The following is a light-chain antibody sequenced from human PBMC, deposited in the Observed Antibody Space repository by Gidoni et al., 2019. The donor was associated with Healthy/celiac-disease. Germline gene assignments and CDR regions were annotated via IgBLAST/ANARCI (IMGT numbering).Light chain of an antibody. V-gene: IGKV1-9*01. Sequence: DIQLTQSPSFLSASVGDRVTITCRASQGISSYLAWYQQKPGKAPKLLIYAASTLQGGVLSRFSGSGSGTEFTLTISSLQPEDFATYSCQQLSSSPLTFGPGTKVDIK. CDR2: AAS. CDR3: QQLSSSPLT. CDR1: QGISSY. J-gene: IGKJ3*01.